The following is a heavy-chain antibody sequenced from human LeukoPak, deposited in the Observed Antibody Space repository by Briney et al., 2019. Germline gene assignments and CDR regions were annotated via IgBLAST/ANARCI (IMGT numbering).Heavy chain of an antibody. CDR2: IYYSGST. D-gene: IGHD3-22*01. CDR3: ARTNYDSSGYYSYYYYMDV. V-gene: IGHV4-59*01. Sequence: SETLSLTCTVSGGPISSYYWSWIRQPPGKGLEWIGYIYYSGSTNYNPSLKSRVTISVDTSKNQFSLKLSSVTAADTAVYYCARTNYDSSGYYSYYYYMDVWGKGTTVTISS. J-gene: IGHJ6*03. CDR1: GGPISSYY.